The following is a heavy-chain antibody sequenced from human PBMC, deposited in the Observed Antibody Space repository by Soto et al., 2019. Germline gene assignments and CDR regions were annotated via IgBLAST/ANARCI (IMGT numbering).Heavy chain of an antibody. D-gene: IGHD4-17*01. Sequence: PSETLSLTCTVSGGSISSSSYYWGWIRQPPGKGLEWIGSIYYSGSTYYNPSLKSRVTISVDTSKNQFSLKLSSVTAADTAVYYCASIDYGGNPNYYYYGMDVWGQGTTVT. CDR1: GGSISSSSYY. J-gene: IGHJ6*02. V-gene: IGHV4-39*01. CDR2: IYYSGST. CDR3: ASIDYGGNPNYYYYGMDV.